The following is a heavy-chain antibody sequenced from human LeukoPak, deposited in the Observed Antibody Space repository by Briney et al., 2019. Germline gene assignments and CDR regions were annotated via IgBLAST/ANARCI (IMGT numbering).Heavy chain of an antibody. D-gene: IGHD3-22*01. CDR2: IRYDGSNK. CDR3: ARDREYYDSSGYLGD. V-gene: IGHV3-30*02. CDR1: GFTFSSYG. J-gene: IGHJ4*02. Sequence: GGSLRLSCAASGFTFSSYGMHWVRQAPGKGLEWVAFIRYDGSNKYYADSVKGRFTISRDNSKNTLYLQMNSLRAEDTAVYYCARDREYYDSSGYLGDWGQGTLVTVSS.